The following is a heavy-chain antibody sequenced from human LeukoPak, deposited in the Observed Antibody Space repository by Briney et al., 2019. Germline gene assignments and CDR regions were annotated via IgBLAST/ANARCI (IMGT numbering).Heavy chain of an antibody. CDR1: GGTLSSYA. D-gene: IGHD1-26*01. CDR2: IIPIYRTT. Sequence: ASVKVSCKLSGGTLSSYAYSWVRQAPGHGLQWVGGIIPIYRTTKYGQNFQGRVTITADESTGTAFMELTSLRSEDTAVYYCAKEREGGGALDTWGQGTPVTVSS. J-gene: IGHJ5*02. CDR3: AKEREGGGALDT. V-gene: IGHV1-69*01.